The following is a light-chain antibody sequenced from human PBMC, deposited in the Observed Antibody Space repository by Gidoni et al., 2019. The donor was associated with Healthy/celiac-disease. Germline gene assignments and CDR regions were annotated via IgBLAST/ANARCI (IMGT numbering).Light chain of an antibody. CDR1: PIVSSY. CDR3: QQRSNWPYT. Sequence: EIVFTQSPATLSLSPGERATLSCRASPIVSSYLAWYQQKPGQAPRLLIYDASNRATGIPARFRGSGSGTDFTRTISSLEPEDFAVYYCQQRSNWPYTFGQGIKLEIK. V-gene: IGKV3-11*01. CDR2: DAS. J-gene: IGKJ2*01.